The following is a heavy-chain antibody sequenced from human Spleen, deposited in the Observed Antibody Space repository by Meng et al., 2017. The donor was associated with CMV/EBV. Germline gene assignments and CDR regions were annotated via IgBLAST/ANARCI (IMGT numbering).Heavy chain of an antibody. CDR3: ARDLGYCGGTDCWFDTFDI. Sequence: ASVKVSCKASGYSFTKYGISWVRQAPGQGLEWMGWISGYTGNTNYAQMFQGRVTMTTDTSTSTAYMELRSLRSDDTAVYYCARDLGYCGGTDCWFDTFDIWGQGTMVTVSS. D-gene: IGHD2-21*01. CDR1: GYSFTKYG. J-gene: IGHJ3*02. CDR2: ISGYTGNT. V-gene: IGHV1-18*01.